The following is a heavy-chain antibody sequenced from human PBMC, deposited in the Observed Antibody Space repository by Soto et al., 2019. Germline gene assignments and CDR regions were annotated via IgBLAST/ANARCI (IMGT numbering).Heavy chain of an antibody. CDR2: IGSAGDT. CDR1: GFTFSTYD. Sequence: EVQLVESGGGLVQPGGSLRLSCAASGFTFSTYDMHWVRQAKGKGLEWVSAIGSAGDTSYPASVKGRFTISRENAKHSLYLQMNSLRAGDTAVYYCARVVWGYSGYDYYFDYWGQGTLVTVSS. V-gene: IGHV3-13*01. D-gene: IGHD5-12*01. J-gene: IGHJ4*02. CDR3: ARVVWGYSGYDYYFDY.